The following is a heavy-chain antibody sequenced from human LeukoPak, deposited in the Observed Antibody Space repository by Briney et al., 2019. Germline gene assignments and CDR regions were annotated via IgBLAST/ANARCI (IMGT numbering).Heavy chain of an antibody. CDR3: ARSGRLGYCSGGSCFRWDY. CDR1: GYSFTNYW. J-gene: IGHJ4*02. V-gene: IGHV5-51*01. Sequence: NPGESLKISCKVSGYSFTNYWIGWVRQLPGKGLEWMGIIYPDDSDTKYSPSFQGQVTISADKSISTAYLQWSSLKASDTAVYYCARSGRLGYCSGGSCFRWDYWGQGTLVTVSS. CDR2: IYPDDSDT. D-gene: IGHD2-15*01.